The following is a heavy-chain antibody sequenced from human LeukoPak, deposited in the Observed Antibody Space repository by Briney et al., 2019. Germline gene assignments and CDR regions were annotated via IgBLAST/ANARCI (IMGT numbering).Heavy chain of an antibody. CDR2: ISAYNGNT. Sequence: ASVKVSCKASGYTFASYGISWVRQAPGQGPEWMGWISAYNGNTNYAQKLQGRVTMTTDTSTSTAYMELRSLRSDDTAVYYCARDSRYSSSTHFDYWGQGTLVTVSS. V-gene: IGHV1-18*01. D-gene: IGHD6-6*01. CDR3: ARDSRYSSSTHFDY. J-gene: IGHJ4*02. CDR1: GYTFASYG.